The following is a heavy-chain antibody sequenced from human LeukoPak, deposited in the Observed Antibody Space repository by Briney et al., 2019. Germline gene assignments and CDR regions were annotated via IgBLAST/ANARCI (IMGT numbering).Heavy chain of an antibody. CDR2: INPNSGGT. Sequence: GASVKVSCKASGYTFTGYYMHWVRQAPGQGLGWMGWINPNSGGTNYAQKFQGRVTMTRDTSISTAYMELSRLRSDDTAVYYCARADYDILTGYYWVDYWGQGTLVTVSS. D-gene: IGHD3-9*01. CDR1: GYTFTGYY. CDR3: ARADYDILTGYYWVDY. V-gene: IGHV1-2*02. J-gene: IGHJ4*02.